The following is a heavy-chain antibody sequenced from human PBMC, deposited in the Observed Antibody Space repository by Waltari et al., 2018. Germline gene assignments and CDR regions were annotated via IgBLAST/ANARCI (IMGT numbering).Heavy chain of an antibody. J-gene: IGHJ1*01. CDR3: ARGRLGRDSLGPTFQH. CDR1: GGSFSGYY. Sequence: QVQLQQWGAGLLKPSETLSLTCAVYGGSFSGYYRSWIRQPPGRGLGWIGECKHSGTTNYNSSLKRRVAIAGDTSKNQFSLKLSSVTAADTAVYFCARGRLGRDSLGPTFQHWGQGTLVTVSS. V-gene: IGHV4-34*01. D-gene: IGHD2-15*01. CDR2: CKHSGTT.